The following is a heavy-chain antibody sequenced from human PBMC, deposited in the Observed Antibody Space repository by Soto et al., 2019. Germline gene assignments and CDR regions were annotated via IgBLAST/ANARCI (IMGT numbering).Heavy chain of an antibody. CDR3: ATSAGISSRFYYGMDV. CDR1: GYSFTSYW. V-gene: IGHV5-10-1*01. Sequence: GESLKISCKGSGYSFTSYWISWVRQMPGKGLEWMGRIDPSDSYTNYSPSFQGHVTISADKSISTAYLQWSSLKASDTAMYYCATSAGISSRFYYGMDVWGQGTTVTVSS. J-gene: IGHJ6*02. D-gene: IGHD6-13*01. CDR2: IDPSDSYT.